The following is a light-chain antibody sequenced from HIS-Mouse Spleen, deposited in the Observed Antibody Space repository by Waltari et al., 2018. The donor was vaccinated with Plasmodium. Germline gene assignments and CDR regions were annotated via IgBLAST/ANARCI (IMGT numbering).Light chain of an antibody. Sequence: DIVMTQSPDSLAVSLGERATINCKSSQSVLYSSNNKNYLAWYQQKPGQPPKLLIYCASTLESGVPDRFSGSGSGTDFTLTISSLQAEDVAVYYCQQYYSTPPYTFGQGTKLEIK. CDR1: QSVLYSSNNKNY. CDR3: QQYYSTPPYT. V-gene: IGKV4-1*01. CDR2: CAS. J-gene: IGKJ2*01.